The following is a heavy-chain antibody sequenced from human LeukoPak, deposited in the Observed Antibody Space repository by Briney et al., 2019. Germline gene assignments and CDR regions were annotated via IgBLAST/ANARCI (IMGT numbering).Heavy chain of an antibody. V-gene: IGHV3-48*03. J-gene: IGHJ6*02. CDR1: GFTLSSYE. CDR3: ARDRYCSGGSCYYYGMDV. CDR2: ISSSGSTI. D-gene: IGHD2-15*01. Sequence: GGSLRLSCAASGFTLSSYEMNWGRQTPGKGLEWVSYISSSGSTIYYADSVKGRFTISRDNAKNSLYLQMNSLRAEDTAVYYCARDRYCSGGSCYYYGMDVWGQGTTVTVSS.